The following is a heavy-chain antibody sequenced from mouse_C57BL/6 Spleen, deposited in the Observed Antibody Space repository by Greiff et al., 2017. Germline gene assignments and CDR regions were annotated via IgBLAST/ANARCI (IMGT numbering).Heavy chain of an antibody. V-gene: IGHV3-6*01. Sequence: ESGPGLVKPSQSLSLTCSVTGYSITSGYYWNWIRQFPGNKLEWMGYISYDGSNNYNPSLKNRISITRDTSKNQFFLKLNSVTTEDTATYYCARGGYYGSFDYWGQGTTLTVSS. CDR3: ARGGYYGSFDY. D-gene: IGHD1-1*01. J-gene: IGHJ2*01. CDR1: GYSITSGYY. CDR2: ISYDGSN.